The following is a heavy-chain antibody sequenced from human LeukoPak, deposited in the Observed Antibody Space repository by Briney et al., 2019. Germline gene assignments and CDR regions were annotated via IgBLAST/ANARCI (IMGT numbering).Heavy chain of an antibody. Sequence: GGSLRLSCAASGFTFSIYSMDWVRQAPGKGLEWVSSIISSGSYIYYADSVKGRFTISRDNAKNSLYLQMNSLSAEDTAVYYCAREDASSWDYWGQGILVTVSS. D-gene: IGHD6-13*01. CDR3: AREDASSWDY. CDR2: IISSGSYI. CDR1: GFTFSIYS. J-gene: IGHJ4*02. V-gene: IGHV3-21*01.